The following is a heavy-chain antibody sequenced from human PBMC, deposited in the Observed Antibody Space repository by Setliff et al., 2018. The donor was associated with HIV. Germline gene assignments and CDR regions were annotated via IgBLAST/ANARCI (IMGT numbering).Heavy chain of an antibody. Sequence: SETLSLTCTVSGVSVSSGGYYWSWIRQHPGKGLEWIGYVYYTGTSYFNPSLKSRITISVDTSKNHFSLNLGFVTAADTAVYYCARGESTTWDFAEYFQHWGHGTLVTVSS. CDR2: VYYTGTS. CDR1: GVSVSSGGYY. CDR3: ARGESTTWDFAEYFQH. D-gene: IGHD2-2*01. V-gene: IGHV4-31*03. J-gene: IGHJ1*01.